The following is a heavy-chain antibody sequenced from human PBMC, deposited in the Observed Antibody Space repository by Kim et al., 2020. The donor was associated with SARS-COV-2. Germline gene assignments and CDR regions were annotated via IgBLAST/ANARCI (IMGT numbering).Heavy chain of an antibody. Sequence: GGSLRLSCAASGFTFDDYAMHWVRQAPGKGLEWVSLISWDGGSTYYADSVKGRFTISRDNSKNSLYLQMNSLRAEDTALYYCAKDANLYSYGYGYFDYWGQGTLVTVSS. V-gene: IGHV3-43D*03. CDR2: ISWDGGST. J-gene: IGHJ4*02. CDR3: AKDANLYSYGYGYFDY. CDR1: GFTFDDYA. D-gene: IGHD5-18*01.